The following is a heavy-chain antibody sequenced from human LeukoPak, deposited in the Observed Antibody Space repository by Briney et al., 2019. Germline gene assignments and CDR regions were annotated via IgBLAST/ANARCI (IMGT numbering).Heavy chain of an antibody. CDR1: GGSISSGGYS. Sequence: SETLSLTCTVSGGSISSGGYSWSWIRQHPGKGLEWIGYIYYSGSTYYNPSLKSRVTISVDTSKNQLSLKLSSVTAADTAVYYCARGPVAATLYYYYGMDVWGQGTTVTVSS. D-gene: IGHD2-15*01. CDR2: IYYSGST. J-gene: IGHJ6*02. V-gene: IGHV4-31*03. CDR3: ARGPVAATLYYYYGMDV.